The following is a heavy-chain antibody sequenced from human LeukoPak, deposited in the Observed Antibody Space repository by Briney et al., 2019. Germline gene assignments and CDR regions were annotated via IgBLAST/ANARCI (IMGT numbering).Heavy chain of an antibody. CDR2: IYYSGST. D-gene: IGHD1-14*01. CDR1: GSSISSYY. V-gene: IGHV4-59*01. CDR3: ARDQLGNLDY. Sequence: SETLSLTCTVSGSSISSYYWSWIRQPPGKGLEWIGYIYYSGSTNYNPSLKSRVTISVDTSKNQFSLKLSSVTAADTAVYYCARDQLGNLDYWGQGTLVTVSS. J-gene: IGHJ4*02.